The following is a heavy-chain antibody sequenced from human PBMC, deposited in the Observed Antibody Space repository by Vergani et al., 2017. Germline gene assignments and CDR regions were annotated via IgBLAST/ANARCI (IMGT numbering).Heavy chain of an antibody. D-gene: IGHD6-19*01. CDR2: ISYDGSNK. J-gene: IGHJ6*02. V-gene: IGHV3-30*03. CDR3: ARGSSGWYSGYYYYGMDV. CDR1: GFTFSSYG. Sequence: QVQLVESGGGVVQPGRSLRLSCAASGFTFSSYGMHWVRQAPGKGLEWVAVISYDGSNKYYADSVKGRFTISRDNSKNTLYLQMNSLRAEDTAVYYCARGSSGWYSGYYYYGMDVWGQGTTVTVSS.